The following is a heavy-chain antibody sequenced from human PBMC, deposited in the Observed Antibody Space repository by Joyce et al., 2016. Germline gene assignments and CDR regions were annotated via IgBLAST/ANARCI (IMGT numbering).Heavy chain of an antibody. Sequence: QVQLQESGPGLVKPSETLSLSCTVSGGSISSYYWSWIRQPPGKGLEWIGYINHRGRTNDNPSLKSRFTISVDTSKNEFSLKMTSVTAAETAVYYCARGNDYDYWSGYEAHYFDYWGQGTLVTVSS. V-gene: IGHV4-59*01. D-gene: IGHD3-3*01. CDR2: INHRGRT. J-gene: IGHJ4*02. CDR1: GGSISSYY. CDR3: ARGNDYDYWSGYEAHYFDY.